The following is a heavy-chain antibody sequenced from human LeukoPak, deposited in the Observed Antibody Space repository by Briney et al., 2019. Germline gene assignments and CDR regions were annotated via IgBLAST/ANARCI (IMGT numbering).Heavy chain of an antibody. Sequence: GGSLRLSCAASGFTFSDYYMSWIRQAPGKGLEWVANIKQDGSEKYYVDSVKGRFTISRDNAKNSLYLQMNSLRAEDTAVYYCARGGTTYYDFWSGYSKEDYFDYWGQGTLVTVSS. D-gene: IGHD3-3*01. CDR3: ARGGTTYYDFWSGYSKEDYFDY. J-gene: IGHJ4*02. V-gene: IGHV3-7*01. CDR2: IKQDGSEK. CDR1: GFTFSDYY.